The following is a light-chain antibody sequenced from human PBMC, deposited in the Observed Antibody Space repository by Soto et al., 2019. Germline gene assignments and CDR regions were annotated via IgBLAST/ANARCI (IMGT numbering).Light chain of an antibody. CDR3: QQYGSSRCT. V-gene: IGKV3-20*01. Sequence: IVMTQSPATLSVSPGERATLSCRASQSVSSNLAWYQQKPGQAPRLLIYGASSRATGIPDRFSVSGSGTDFTLTISRLEPEHFAVYYFQQYGSSRCTFGQGTKVDIK. CDR2: GAS. J-gene: IGKJ1*01. CDR1: QSVSSN.